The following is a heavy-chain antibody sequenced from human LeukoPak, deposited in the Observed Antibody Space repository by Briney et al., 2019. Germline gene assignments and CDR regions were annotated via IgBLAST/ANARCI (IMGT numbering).Heavy chain of an antibody. V-gene: IGHV1-2*02. D-gene: IGHD3-3*01. CDR2: INPNSGGT. CDR3: AREVMEWLNWFDP. CDR1: GYTFTGYY. J-gene: IGHJ5*02. Sequence: ASVKVSCKASGYTFTGYYMHWVRQAPGQGLEWMGWINPNSGGTNYAQKFQGRFTMTRDTSISTAYMELSRLRSDDTAVYYCAREVMEWLNWFDPWGQGTLVTVSS.